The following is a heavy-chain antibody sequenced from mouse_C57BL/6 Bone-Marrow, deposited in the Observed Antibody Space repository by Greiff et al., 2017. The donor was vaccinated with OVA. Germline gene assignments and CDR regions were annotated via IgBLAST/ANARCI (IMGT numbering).Heavy chain of an antibody. J-gene: IGHJ1*03. CDR2: INPYNGGT. CDR3: ANHYYGSSFWYFDV. CDR1: GYTFTDYY. V-gene: IGHV1-19*01. D-gene: IGHD1-1*01. Sequence: VQLQQSGPVLVKPGASVKMSCKASGYTFTDYYMNWVKQSHGKSLEWIGVINPYNGGTSYNQKFKGKATLTVDKSSSTAYMELNSLTSEDSAVYYCANHYYGSSFWYFDVWGTGTTVTVSS.